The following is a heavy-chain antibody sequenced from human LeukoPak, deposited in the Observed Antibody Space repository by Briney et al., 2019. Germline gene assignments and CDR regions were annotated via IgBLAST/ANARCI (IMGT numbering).Heavy chain of an antibody. D-gene: IGHD2-15*01. J-gene: IGHJ4*02. Sequence: GGSLRLSCAASGFTFSSYAMSWVRQAPGKGLEWVSAISGSGGSTYYADSVKGRFTISRDNSKNTLYLQMSSLRVEDTAIYYCAKQAEDFGDSKTDYWGQGTLVTVSS. CDR2: ISGSGGST. CDR3: AKQAEDFGDSKTDY. V-gene: IGHV3-23*01. CDR1: GFTFSSYA.